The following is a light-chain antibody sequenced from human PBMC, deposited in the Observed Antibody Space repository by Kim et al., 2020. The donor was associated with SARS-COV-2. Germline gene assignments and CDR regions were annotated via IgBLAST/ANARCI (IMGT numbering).Light chain of an antibody. J-gene: IGLJ1*01. CDR1: SSDVGGYNY. CDR3: SSYTSSSTYV. V-gene: IGLV2-14*03. Sequence: GQSCTISCTGTSSDVGGYNYVSWYQQHPGKAPKLMIYAVSNRPSGVSNRFSGSKSGNTASLTISGLQAEDEADYYCSSYTSSSTYVFGAGTKVTVL. CDR2: AVS.